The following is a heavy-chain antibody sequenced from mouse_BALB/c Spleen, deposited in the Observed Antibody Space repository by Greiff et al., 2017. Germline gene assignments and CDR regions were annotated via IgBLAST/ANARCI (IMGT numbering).Heavy chain of an antibody. J-gene: IGHJ1*01. V-gene: IGHV5-6-3*01. Sequence: EVKVEESGGGLVQPGGSLKLSCAASGFTFSSYGMSWVRQTPDKRLELVATINSNGGSTYYPDSVKGRFTISRDNAKNTLYLQMSSLKSEDTAMYYCARKSGYWYFDVWGAGTTVTVSS. CDR3: ARKSGYWYFDV. D-gene: IGHD3-1*01. CDR2: INSNGGST. CDR1: GFTFSSYG.